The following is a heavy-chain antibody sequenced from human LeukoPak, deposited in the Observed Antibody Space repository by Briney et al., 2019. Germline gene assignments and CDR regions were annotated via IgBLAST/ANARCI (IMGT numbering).Heavy chain of an antibody. D-gene: IGHD6-25*01. V-gene: IGHV1-8*03. J-gene: IGHJ4*02. CDR3: AREVVAAADH. CDR2: VSPNSGNT. CDR1: GYTFTSYD. Sequence: ASVKVSCKASGYTFTSYDIHWVRQATGQGLEWMGWVSPNSGNTGYAQKFQGRVTITRDTSISTAYMELRSLRSDDTAIYYCAREVVAAADHWGQGTLVTVSS.